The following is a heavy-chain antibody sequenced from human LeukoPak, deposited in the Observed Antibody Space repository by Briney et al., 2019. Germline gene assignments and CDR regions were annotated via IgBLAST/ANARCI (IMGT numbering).Heavy chain of an antibody. D-gene: IGHD3-22*01. Sequence: ASVKVSCKASGYTFTGYYMHWVRQAPGQGLEWMGWINPNTGATNYAQNFQGRVTMTRDTSISTAYMELSRLRSDDTAVYYCARITMIEEEDYWGQGTLVTVSS. J-gene: IGHJ4*02. CDR1: GYTFTGYY. CDR2: INPNTGAT. CDR3: ARITMIEEEDY. V-gene: IGHV1-2*02.